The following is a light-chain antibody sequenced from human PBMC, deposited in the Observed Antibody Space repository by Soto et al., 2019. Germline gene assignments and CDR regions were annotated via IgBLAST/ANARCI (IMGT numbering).Light chain of an antibody. V-gene: IGLV1-40*01. CDR3: QTYDSTLSARYV. CDR1: SSNIGAYYD. Sequence: QSVLTQPPSVSGAPGQRVTISCTGSSSNIGAYYDVHWYQQRPGTAPKLLIFGNINRPSGVPDRFSGSKSGTSASLAITGLQAEDEGDYYCQTYDSTLSARYVVGTGTKVTV. J-gene: IGLJ1*01. CDR2: GNI.